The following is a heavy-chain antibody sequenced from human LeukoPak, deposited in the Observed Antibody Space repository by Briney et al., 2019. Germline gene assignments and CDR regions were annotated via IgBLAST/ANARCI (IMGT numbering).Heavy chain of an antibody. J-gene: IGHJ6*02. CDR3: ARESVGYRTTGRPYYYGMDV. CDR1: GGSFSGYY. CDR2: INHSGST. D-gene: IGHD1-14*01. V-gene: IGHV4-34*01. Sequence: SETLSLTCAVYGGSFSGYYWSWIRQPPGKGLEWIGEINHSGSTNYNPSLKSRVTISVDTSKNQFSLKLSSVTAADTAVYYCARESVGYRTTGRPYYYGMDVWGQGTTVTVSS.